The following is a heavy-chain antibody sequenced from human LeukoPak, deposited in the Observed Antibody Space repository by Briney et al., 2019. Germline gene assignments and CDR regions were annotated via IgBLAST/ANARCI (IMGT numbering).Heavy chain of an antibody. V-gene: IGHV1-46*01. CDR3: ARGGFYDFWSGYYTLNWFDP. CDR2: INPSGGST. J-gene: IGHJ5*02. CDR1: GYTFTSYY. Sequence: ASVKVSCKASGYTFTSYYMHWVRQAPGQGLEWMGIINPSGGSTSYAQKFQGRVTMTRDTSTSTVYMELSSLRSEDTAVYYCARGGFYDFWSGYYTLNWFDPWGQGTLVTVSS. D-gene: IGHD3-3*01.